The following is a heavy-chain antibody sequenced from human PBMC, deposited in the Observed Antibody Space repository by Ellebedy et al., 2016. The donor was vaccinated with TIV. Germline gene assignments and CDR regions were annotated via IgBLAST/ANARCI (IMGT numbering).Heavy chain of an antibody. D-gene: IGHD2-21*02. CDR3: ARVRFGDTAVDY. Sequence: GGSLRLSCAASRVTFSSYDMHWVRQGTGQGLEWVSAIGTAGDTYYPGSVKGRFPISRENAKNSLYLQMNSLRAEDTAVYYCARVRFGDTAVDYWGQGTLVTVSS. CDR1: RVTFSSYD. CDR2: IGTAGDT. J-gene: IGHJ4*03. V-gene: IGHV3-13*01.